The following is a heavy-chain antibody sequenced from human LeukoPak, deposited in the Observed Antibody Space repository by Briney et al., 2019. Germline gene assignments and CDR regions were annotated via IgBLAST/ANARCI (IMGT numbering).Heavy chain of an antibody. J-gene: IGHJ5*02. Sequence: SETLSLTCAVYGWSFNDYYWNWIRQPPGKGLEWIGEINARGDTNYNPSLKSRVTISVDTSKKQFSLRLTSMIAADTALYYCARGRVPAARGYNWFDPWGQGTLVTVSS. V-gene: IGHV4-34*01. CDR1: GWSFNDYY. CDR2: INARGDT. CDR3: ARGRVPAARGYNWFDP. D-gene: IGHD2-2*01.